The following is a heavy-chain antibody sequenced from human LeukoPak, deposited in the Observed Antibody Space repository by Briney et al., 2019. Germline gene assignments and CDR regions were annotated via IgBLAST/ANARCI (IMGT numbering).Heavy chain of an antibody. D-gene: IGHD2-15*01. Sequence: PSETLSLTCTVSGGSISSYYWSWIRQPPGKGLEWIGYIYTSGSTNYNPSLKSRVTISVDTSKNQFSLKLSPVTAADTAVYYCARVRAARYYYYYMDVWGKGTTVTVSS. J-gene: IGHJ6*03. V-gene: IGHV4-4*09. CDR2: IYTSGST. CDR3: ARVRAARYYYYYMDV. CDR1: GGSISSYY.